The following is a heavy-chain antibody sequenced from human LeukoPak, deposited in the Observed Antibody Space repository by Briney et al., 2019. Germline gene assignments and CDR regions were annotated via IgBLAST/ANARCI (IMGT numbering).Heavy chain of an antibody. CDR1: GYTFTGYY. CDR3: ARRGSQGGNYYYMDV. D-gene: IGHD3-16*01. Sequence: ASVTVSCKASGYTFTGYYMHWVRQAPGQGLEWMGWINPNSGGTNYAQKFQGRVTMTRDTSISTAYMELSRLRSDDTAVYYCARRGSQGGNYYYMDVWGKGTTVTVSS. CDR2: INPNSGGT. J-gene: IGHJ6*03. V-gene: IGHV1-2*02.